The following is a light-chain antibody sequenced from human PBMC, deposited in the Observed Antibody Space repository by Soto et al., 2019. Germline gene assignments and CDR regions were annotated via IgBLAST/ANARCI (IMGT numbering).Light chain of an antibody. J-gene: IGLJ1*01. V-gene: IGLV1-44*01. Sequence: QSVLTQPPSASGTPGQRVTISCSGSNSNIGSNPVNWFQQLPGTAPKLLMYGNNQRPSGVPDRFSGSNSGTSASLAIIGLQSEDEADYYCAAWDDRLGGLYVFGTGTKLTVL. CDR1: NSNIGSNP. CDR3: AAWDDRLGGLYV. CDR2: GNN.